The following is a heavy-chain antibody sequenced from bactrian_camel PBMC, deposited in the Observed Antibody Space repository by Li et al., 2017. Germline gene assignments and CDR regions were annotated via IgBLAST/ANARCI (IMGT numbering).Heavy chain of an antibody. CDR3: AADHNRGCMGWPTFEYDY. J-gene: IGHJ4*01. CDR2: IDNAGSA. CDR1: GFPGNNLY. D-gene: IGHD3*01. V-gene: IGHV3S53*01. Sequence: HVQLVESGGGSVQAGESLRLSCVASGFPGNNLYMAWFRQAPGKEREGVAAIDNAGSATYTYAVQGRFTITQDNGKNTVYLQMNSLKPEDTAMYYCAADHNRGCMGWPTFEYDYTGQGTQVTVSS.